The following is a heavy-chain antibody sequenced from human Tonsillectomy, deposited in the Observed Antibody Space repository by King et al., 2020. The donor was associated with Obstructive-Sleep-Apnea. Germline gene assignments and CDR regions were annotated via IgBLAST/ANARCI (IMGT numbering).Heavy chain of an antibody. CDR1: GFTFSSYA. V-gene: IGHV3-30*04. J-gene: IGHJ4*02. D-gene: IGHD6-13*01. CDR3: ARTTYSIAAENDY. CDR2: ISYDGSNK. Sequence: VQLVESGGGVVQPGRSLRLSCAASGFTFSSYAMHWVRQAPGKGLEWVAVISYDGSNKYYADSVKGRFTISRDNSKNTLYLQMNSLRAEDTAVYYFARTTYSIAAENDYWGQGTLVTVSS.